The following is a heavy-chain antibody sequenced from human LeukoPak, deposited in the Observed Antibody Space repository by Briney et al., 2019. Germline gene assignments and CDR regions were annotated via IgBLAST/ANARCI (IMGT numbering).Heavy chain of an antibody. D-gene: IGHD1-26*01. CDR3: ASSSGSYANDAFDI. CDR1: GYTFTSYD. V-gene: IGHV1-8*03. CDR2: MNPNSGNT. J-gene: IGHJ3*02. Sequence: ASVKVSCKASGYTFTSYDINWVRQAARQGLEWMGWMNPNSGNTGYAQKFQGRVTITRNTSISTAYMELSSLRSEDTAVYYCASSSGSYANDAFDIWGQGTMVTVSS.